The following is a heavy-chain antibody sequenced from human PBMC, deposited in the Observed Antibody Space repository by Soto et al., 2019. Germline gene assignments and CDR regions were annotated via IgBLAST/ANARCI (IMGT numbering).Heavy chain of an antibody. CDR1: GFTFSSYG. CDR2: ISYDGSNK. D-gene: IGHD2-2*01. J-gene: IGHJ4*02. V-gene: IGHV3-30*18. Sequence: GGSLRLSCAASGFTFSSYGMHWVRQAPGKGLEWVAVISYDGSNKYYADSVKGRFTISRDNSKNTLYLQMNSLRAEDTAVYYCAKVSLVLVVPAAVDYWGQGTLVTVSS. CDR3: AKVSLVLVVPAAVDY.